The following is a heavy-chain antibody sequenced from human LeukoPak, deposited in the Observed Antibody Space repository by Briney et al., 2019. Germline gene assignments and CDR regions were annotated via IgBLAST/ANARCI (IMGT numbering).Heavy chain of an antibody. V-gene: IGHV4-31*03. CDR3: ARIAYDALDSYYYGMDV. CDR2: ITYSGNT. J-gene: IGHJ6*02. Sequence: KPXQTLSLTCTVSGGSISSGPYYWIWIRQHPGKGLEWIGYITYSGNTYYYPALNSRVTVSLDTSKTQFSLKLSSVTAADTAVYYCARIAYDALDSYYYGMDVWGQGTTVTVSS. CDR1: GGSISSGPYY. D-gene: IGHD3-3*01.